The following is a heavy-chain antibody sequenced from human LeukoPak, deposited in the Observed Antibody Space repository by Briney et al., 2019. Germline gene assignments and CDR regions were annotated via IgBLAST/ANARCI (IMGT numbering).Heavy chain of an antibody. J-gene: IGHJ4*02. D-gene: IGHD1-26*01. CDR2: ISGSGGST. CDR1: GFTFSSYG. V-gene: IGHV3-23*01. CDR3: AKASGSYYLFDY. Sequence: GGTLRLSCAASGFTFSSYGMSWVRQAPGKGLEWVSAISGSGGSTYYADSVKGRFTISRDNSKNTLYLQMNSLRAEDTAVYYCAKASGSYYLFDYWGQGTLVTVSS.